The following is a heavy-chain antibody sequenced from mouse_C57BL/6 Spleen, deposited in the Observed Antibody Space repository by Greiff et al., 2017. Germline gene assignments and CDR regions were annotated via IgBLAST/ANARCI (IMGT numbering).Heavy chain of an antibody. Sequence: VKLQQPGAELVRPGSSVKLSCKASGYTFTSYWMDWVKQRPGQGLEWIGNIYPSDSETHYNQKFKDKATLTVDKSSSTAYMQLSRLASEDSAVYYWARQRNIYYGNYGGFFFDYWGQGTTLTVSS. CDR2: IYPSDSET. CDR1: GYTFTSYW. CDR3: ARQRNIYYGNYGGFFFDY. D-gene: IGHD2-1*01. J-gene: IGHJ2*01. V-gene: IGHV1-61*01.